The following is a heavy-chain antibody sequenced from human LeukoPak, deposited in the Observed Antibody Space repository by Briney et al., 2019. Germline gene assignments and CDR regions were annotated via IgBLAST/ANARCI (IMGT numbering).Heavy chain of an antibody. CDR3: ARGGSGYDFWSGYSYYFDY. CDR1: GGSISSGSYY. V-gene: IGHV4-39*07. D-gene: IGHD3-3*01. CDR2: INHSGST. Sequence: SETLSLTCTVSGGSISSGSYYWSWIRQPPGKGLEWIGEINHSGSTNYNPSLKSRVTISVDTSKNQFSLKLSSVTAADTAVYYCARGGSGYDFWSGYSYYFDYWGQGTLVTVSS. J-gene: IGHJ4*02.